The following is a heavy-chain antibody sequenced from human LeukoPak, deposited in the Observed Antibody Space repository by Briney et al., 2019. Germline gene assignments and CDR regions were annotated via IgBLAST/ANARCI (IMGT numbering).Heavy chain of an antibody. Sequence: SETLSLTCTVSGYSISSGYYWGWIRPPPGKGLEWIGSIYHSGSTYYNPSLKSGVNISVDTSKNQFSMKMCVVTAAPTAVYYSARDPSIWAENRFDPWGQGTLVTVSS. CDR1: GYSISSGYY. J-gene: IGHJ5*02. CDR3: ARDPSIWAENRFDP. CDR2: IYHSGST. V-gene: IGHV4-38-2*02. D-gene: IGHD2-21*01.